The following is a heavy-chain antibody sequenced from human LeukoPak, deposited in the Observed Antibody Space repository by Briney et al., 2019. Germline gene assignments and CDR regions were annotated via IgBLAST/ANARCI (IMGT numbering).Heavy chain of an antibody. D-gene: IGHD3-10*01. CDR1: GYTFTDYY. CDR2: INPNSGGT. Sequence: ASVKVSCKASGYTFTDYYIHWVRQAPGQGLEWMGRINPNSGGTSYAQNFQGRVTVTSATSISTAYMELSRLTSDDTAVYFCARLGLHGSGTYYFFDYWGQGTLVTVSS. J-gene: IGHJ4*02. V-gene: IGHV1-2*06. CDR3: ARLGLHGSGTYYFFDY.